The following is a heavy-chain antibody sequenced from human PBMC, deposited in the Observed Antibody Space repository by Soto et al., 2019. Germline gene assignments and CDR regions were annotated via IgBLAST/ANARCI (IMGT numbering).Heavy chain of an antibody. J-gene: IGHJ5*02. V-gene: IGHV3-23*01. Sequence: GWSLRLSCASSVFTFISYAMNWVRQAPGKGLEWISVTSNSGHSAYYADSVKGRFTISRDNSKNTLYLQIKSLRAEDTAAYYCAKGGPTFLNWFGPWGQGTLVTVSS. D-gene: IGHD5-12*01. CDR1: VFTFISYA. CDR2: TSNSGHSA. CDR3: AKGGPTFLNWFGP.